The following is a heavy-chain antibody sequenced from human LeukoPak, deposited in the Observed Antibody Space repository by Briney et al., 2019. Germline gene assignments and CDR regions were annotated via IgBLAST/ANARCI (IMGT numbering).Heavy chain of an antibody. CDR2: INPNSGGT. Sequence: ASVKVSCKTSGYTFTGYYMHWVRQAPGQGLDWMGWINPNSGGTNYLQRFQGRVTMTRDTSFSTVYMELSRLRSDDTAVYYCARGEFSSSYRLVYWGQGTLVTVSS. V-gene: IGHV1-2*02. D-gene: IGHD6-6*01. CDR3: ARGEFSSSYRLVY. CDR1: GYTFTGYY. J-gene: IGHJ4*02.